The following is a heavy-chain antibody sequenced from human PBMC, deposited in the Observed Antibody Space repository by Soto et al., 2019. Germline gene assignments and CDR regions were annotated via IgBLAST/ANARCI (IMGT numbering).Heavy chain of an antibody. D-gene: IGHD6-19*01. Sequence: SEPPSLTKTVSGGTISNHCLRLLRQHQGKGLEWIGYIYYSGSTNYNPSLKSRVTISVDTSKNQFSLKLSSVTAADTAVYYCARERARYSSGWSLGYWGQGTLVTGSS. CDR1: GGTISNHC. V-gene: IGHV4-59*11. J-gene: IGHJ4*02. CDR2: IYYSGST. CDR3: ARERARYSSGWSLGY.